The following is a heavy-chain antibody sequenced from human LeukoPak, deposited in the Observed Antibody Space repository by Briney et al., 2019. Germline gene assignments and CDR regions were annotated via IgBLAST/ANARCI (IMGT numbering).Heavy chain of an antibody. V-gene: IGHV3-30-3*01. D-gene: IGHD2-15*01. CDR1: GFTFSSYA. J-gene: IGHJ4*02. CDR2: ISYDGSNK. Sequence: PGGSLRLSCAASGFTFSSYAMHWVRQAPGKGLEWVAVISYDGSNKYYAESVKGRFTISRENSKNTLYLQMNSLRAEDTAVYYCARVKRDCSGGSCYSFDYWGQGTLVTVSS. CDR3: ARVKRDCSGGSCYSFDY.